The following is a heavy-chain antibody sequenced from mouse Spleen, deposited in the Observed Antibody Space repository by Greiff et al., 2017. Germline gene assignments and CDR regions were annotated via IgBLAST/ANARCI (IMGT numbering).Heavy chain of an antibody. V-gene: IGHV1S29*02. J-gene: IGHJ1*01. CDR2: IYPYNGGT. CDR3: ARLEANWDDYWYFDV. Sequence: EVQLQQSGPELVKPGASVKISCKASGYTFTDYNMHWVKQSHGKSLEWIGYIYPYNGGTGYNQKFKSKATLTVDKSSSTAYMELRSLTSEDSAVYYCARLEANWDDYWYFDVWGAGTTVTVSS. D-gene: IGHD4-1*01. CDR1: GYTFTDYN.